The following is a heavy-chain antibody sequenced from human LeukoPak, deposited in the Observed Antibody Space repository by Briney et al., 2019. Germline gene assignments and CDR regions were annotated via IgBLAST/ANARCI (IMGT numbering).Heavy chain of an antibody. D-gene: IGHD3-16*01. Sequence: ASVKVSCKASGYTFTSYDINWVRQATGQGLEWMGWMNPNSGNTGYAQKFQGRVTMTRNTSISTAYMELSSLRSEDTAVYYCARGRPIMITFGGVKGRFDPWGQGTLVTVSS. CDR2: MNPNSGNT. CDR3: ARGRPIMITFGGVKGRFDP. CDR1: GYTFTSYD. J-gene: IGHJ5*02. V-gene: IGHV1-8*01.